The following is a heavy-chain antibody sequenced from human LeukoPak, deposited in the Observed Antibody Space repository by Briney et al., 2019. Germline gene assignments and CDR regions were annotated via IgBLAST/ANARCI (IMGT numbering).Heavy chain of an antibody. V-gene: IGHV3-23*01. Sequence: PGGSLRLSCAASGFTFSNYAMSWVRQAPGKGLEWVSGVSGSGGATYYADSVKGRFTISRDNSKNTLYLQMNSLRAEDTAVYYCAKAPPGGYCSGGSCYWFLSADYWGQGTLVTVSS. D-gene: IGHD2-15*01. CDR2: VSGSGGAT. J-gene: IGHJ4*02. CDR3: AKAPPGGYCSGGSCYWFLSADY. CDR1: GFTFSNYA.